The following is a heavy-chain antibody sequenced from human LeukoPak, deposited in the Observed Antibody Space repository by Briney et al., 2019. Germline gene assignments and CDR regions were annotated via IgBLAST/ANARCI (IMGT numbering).Heavy chain of an antibody. CDR3: ARQVAYSAFDY. CDR2: IYYSGST. CDR1: GGSISSSSYY. J-gene: IGHJ4*02. Sequence: SETLSLTCTVSGGSISSSSYYWGWIRQPPGKGLEWIGSIYYSGSTYYNPSLKSRVTISVDTSKNQFSLKLSSVTAADTAVYYCARQVAYSAFDYWGQGTLVTVSS. D-gene: IGHD5-18*01. V-gene: IGHV4-39*01.